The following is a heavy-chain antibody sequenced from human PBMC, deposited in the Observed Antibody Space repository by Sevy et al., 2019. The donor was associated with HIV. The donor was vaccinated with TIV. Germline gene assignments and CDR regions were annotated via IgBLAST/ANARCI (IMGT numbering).Heavy chain of an antibody. J-gene: IGHJ6*02. V-gene: IGHV3-11*01. CDR1: EFTISDYSDYH. Sequence: GGSLRLSCAASEFTISDYSDYHMAWIRQAPGKGLECIAYISGSGGTIYYADSVKGRFTISRDNAKTSLYLQMHSLRAEDTAVYYCARDCSSASCLWGLDVWGQGTTVTVSS. D-gene: IGHD2-2*01. CDR2: ISGSGGTI. CDR3: ARDCSSASCLWGLDV.